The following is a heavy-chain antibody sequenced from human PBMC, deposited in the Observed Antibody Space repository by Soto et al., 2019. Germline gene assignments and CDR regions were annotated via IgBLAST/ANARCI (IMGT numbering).Heavy chain of an antibody. CDR3: ARHSVLYYGSGSYHPNWFDP. Sequence: QLQLQESGPGLVKPSETLSLTCTVSGGSISSSSYYWGWIRQPPGKGLEWIGSIYYSGSTYYNPSLKSRVTISVETSKNQFSLKLSSVTAADTAVYYCARHSVLYYGSGSYHPNWFDPWGQGTLVTVSS. D-gene: IGHD3-10*01. CDR1: GGSISSSSYY. V-gene: IGHV4-39*01. CDR2: IYYSGST. J-gene: IGHJ5*02.